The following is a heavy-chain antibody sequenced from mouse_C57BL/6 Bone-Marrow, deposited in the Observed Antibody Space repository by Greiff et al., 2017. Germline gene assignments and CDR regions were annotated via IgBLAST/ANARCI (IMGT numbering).Heavy chain of an antibody. Sequence: EVKLVESGGGLVKPGGSLKLSCAASGFTFSDYGMHWVRQAPEKGLEWVAYISSGSSTIYYADTVKGRFTISRDNAKNTLFLQMTSLRSEDTAMYYCATSSYDAMDYWGQGTSVTVSS. V-gene: IGHV5-17*01. CDR1: GFTFSDYG. D-gene: IGHD1-1*01. J-gene: IGHJ4*01. CDR3: ATSSYDAMDY. CDR2: ISSGSSTI.